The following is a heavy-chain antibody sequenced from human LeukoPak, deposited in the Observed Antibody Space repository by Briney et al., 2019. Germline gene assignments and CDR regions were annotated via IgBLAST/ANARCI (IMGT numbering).Heavy chain of an antibody. J-gene: IGHJ4*02. V-gene: IGHV4-4*07. CDR3: ARDRMVRGVIIFDY. Sequence: PSETLSLTCTVSGGSISSYYWSWIRQPAGKGLEWIGRIYTSGSTNYNPSLKSRVTMSVDTSKNQFSLKLSSVTAADTAVYYCARDRMVRGVIIFDYWGQGTLVIVSS. CDR2: IYTSGST. D-gene: IGHD3-10*01. CDR1: GGSISSYY.